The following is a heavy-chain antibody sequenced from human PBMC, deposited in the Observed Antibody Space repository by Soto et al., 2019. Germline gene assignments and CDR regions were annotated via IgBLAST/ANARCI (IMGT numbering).Heavy chain of an antibody. J-gene: IGHJ4*02. CDR3: VGYYFDY. V-gene: IGHV3-66*01. CDR2: IYSGGST. CDR1: GFTVSSNY. Sequence: GSLRLSCAASGFTVSSNYMSWVRQAPGKGLVCVSVIYSGGSTYYVDSVKGRFTISRDNSKNTLYLQLNSLRAEDTAVYYCVGYYFDYWGQGTLVTVSS.